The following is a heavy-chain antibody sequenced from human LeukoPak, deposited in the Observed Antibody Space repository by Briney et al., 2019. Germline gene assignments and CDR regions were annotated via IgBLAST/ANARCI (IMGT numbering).Heavy chain of an antibody. Sequence: ASVKVSCKASGYTFTSYGISWVRQAPGQGLEWMGWISAYNGNTNYAQKLQGRVTMTTDTSTSTAYMELRSLRSDDTAVYYCARFHLGGYSGYDYIGYFDYWGQGTLVTVSS. CDR3: ARFHLGGYSGYDYIGYFDY. J-gene: IGHJ4*02. CDR2: ISAYNGNT. CDR1: GYTFTSYG. V-gene: IGHV1-18*01. D-gene: IGHD5-12*01.